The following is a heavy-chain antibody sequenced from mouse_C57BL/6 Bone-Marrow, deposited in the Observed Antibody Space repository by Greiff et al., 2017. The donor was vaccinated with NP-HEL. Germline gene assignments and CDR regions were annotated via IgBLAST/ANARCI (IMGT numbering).Heavy chain of an antibody. CDR1: GYAFTNYL. CDR3: ARTSITTVVYYAMDY. D-gene: IGHD1-1*01. V-gene: IGHV1-54*01. Sequence: QVQLQQSGAELVRPGTSVKVSCKASGYAFTNYLIEWVKQRPGQGLEWIGVINPGSGGTNYNEKFKGKATLTAYKSSSTAYMQLSSLTSEDSAVYFCARTSITTVVYYAMDYWGQGTSVTVSS. J-gene: IGHJ4*01. CDR2: INPGSGGT.